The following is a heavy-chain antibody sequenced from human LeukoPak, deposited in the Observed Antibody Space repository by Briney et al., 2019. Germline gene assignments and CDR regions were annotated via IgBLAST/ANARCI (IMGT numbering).Heavy chain of an antibody. D-gene: IGHD2-21*01. V-gene: IGHV4-39*07. Sequence: SETLSLTCSVSGGSISNSTYYWGWIRQAPGKGLEWIGSFYYLGNTCYKPSLRSRVTMSVDTSKNQFSLKLSAVTAADTAVYYCTTFRGPPNYFDYWGQGNLVTVSS. CDR3: TTFRGPPNYFDY. CDR1: GGSISNSTYY. CDR2: FYYLGNT. J-gene: IGHJ4*02.